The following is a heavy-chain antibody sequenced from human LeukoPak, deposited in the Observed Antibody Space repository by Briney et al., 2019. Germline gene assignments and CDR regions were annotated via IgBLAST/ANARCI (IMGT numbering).Heavy chain of an antibody. D-gene: IGHD2-2*01. CDR2: ISAYNGNT. J-gene: IGHJ6*02. Sequence: ASVKVSCKASGYTFTSYGISWVRQAPGQGLEWMGWISAYNGNTNYAQRLQGRVTMTTDTSTSTAYMELRSLRSDDTAVYYCARVGYCSSTSACGMDVWGQGTTVTVSS. CDR1: GYTFTSYG. CDR3: ARVGYCSSTSACGMDV. V-gene: IGHV1-18*01.